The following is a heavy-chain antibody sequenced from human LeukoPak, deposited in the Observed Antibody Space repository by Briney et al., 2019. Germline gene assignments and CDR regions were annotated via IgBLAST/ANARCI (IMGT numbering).Heavy chain of an antibody. D-gene: IGHD2-2*01. Sequence: SETLSLTCTVSGGSISSGDYYWSWIRQPPGKGLEWIGEINHSGSTNYNPSLKSRVTISVDTSKNQFSLKLSSVTAADTAVYYCARGSSTSCGFDYWGQGTLVTVSS. J-gene: IGHJ4*02. CDR1: GGSISSGDYY. CDR2: INHSGST. CDR3: ARGSSTSCGFDY. V-gene: IGHV4-39*07.